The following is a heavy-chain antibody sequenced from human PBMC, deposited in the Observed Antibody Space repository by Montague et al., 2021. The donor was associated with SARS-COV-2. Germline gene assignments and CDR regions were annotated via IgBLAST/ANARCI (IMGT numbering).Heavy chain of an antibody. J-gene: IGHJ2*01. CDR3: ARAIWHLDV. V-gene: IGHV4-4*07. CDR2: IYTGGYV. CDR1: GDSISRYY. Sequence: SETPSLTCSVSGDSISRYYWSWIRQSDGKGLEWIGRIYTGGYVNYNPALQSRVSMSVDTSKSQVSPNVTSVTAADTAVYYCARAIWHLDVWGRGILVTVSS.